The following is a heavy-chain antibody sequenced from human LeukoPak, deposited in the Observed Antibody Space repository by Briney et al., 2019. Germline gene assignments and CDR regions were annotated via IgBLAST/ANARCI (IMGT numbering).Heavy chain of an antibody. Sequence: GESLKISCKGSGYTFSSNWIGWVRQMPGKGLEWTGIIYPGDSDTRYSPSFQGQVTISADKSSSTAYLQWSSLKASDTAMYYCARHRVGIYSRNHAFDIWGQGTMVTVSS. CDR1: GYTFSSNW. CDR3: ARHRVGIYSRNHAFDI. D-gene: IGHD1-26*01. J-gene: IGHJ3*02. V-gene: IGHV5-51*01. CDR2: IYPGDSDT.